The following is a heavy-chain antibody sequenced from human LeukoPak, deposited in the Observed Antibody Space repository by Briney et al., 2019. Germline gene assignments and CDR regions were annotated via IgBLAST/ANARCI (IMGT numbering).Heavy chain of an antibody. CDR3: AKVGGSGSYLSSAFDP. CDR2: ISGSGGST. Sequence: GGSLRLSCAASGFTFSSYAMSWVRQAPGKWLEWVSAISGSGGSTYYADSVKGRFTISRDNSKNTLYLQMNSLRAEDTAVYYCAKVGGSGSYLSSAFDPWGQGTLVTVSS. V-gene: IGHV3-23*01. CDR1: GFTFSSYA. J-gene: IGHJ5*02. D-gene: IGHD3-10*01.